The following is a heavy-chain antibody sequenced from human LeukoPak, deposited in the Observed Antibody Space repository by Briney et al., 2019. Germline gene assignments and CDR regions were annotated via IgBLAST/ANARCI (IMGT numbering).Heavy chain of an antibody. V-gene: IGHV4-4*07. CDR3: ARDTGGVTYYDFWSGYYRSYYFDY. D-gene: IGHD3-3*01. Sequence: SSETLSITCTVSGGSISSYYWSWIRQPAGKGLEWIGRIYTSGSTNYNPSLKSRVTMSVDTSKNQFSLKLSSVTAADTAVYYCARDTGGVTYYDFWSGYYRSYYFDYWGQGTLVTVSS. CDR1: GGSISSYY. J-gene: IGHJ4*02. CDR2: IYTSGST.